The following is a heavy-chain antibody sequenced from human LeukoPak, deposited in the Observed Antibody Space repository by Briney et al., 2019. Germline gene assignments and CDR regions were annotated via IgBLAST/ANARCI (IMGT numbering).Heavy chain of an antibody. D-gene: IGHD3-22*01. V-gene: IGHV4-59*01. J-gene: IGHJ3*02. CDR3: ARDQLYFDSSGYYRTDAFDI. CDR1: GGSLSRYY. CDR2: IYYSGST. Sequence: SDTLSLTCTVSGGSLSRYYWSWIRHSPGKGLEWIGYIYYSGSTSYNPSLKSRVIISVDTYKNQFSLRLNSLTAADTAVYYCARDQLYFDSSGYYRTDAFDIWGQGTMVTVSS.